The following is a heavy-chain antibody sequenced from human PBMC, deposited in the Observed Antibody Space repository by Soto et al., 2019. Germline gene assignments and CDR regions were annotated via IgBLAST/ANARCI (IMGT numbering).Heavy chain of an antibody. CDR1: GDSITNSNW. D-gene: IGHD2-2*01. CDR2: IFPSGST. Sequence: QVQLQESGPGLVRPSGTLSLTCTVSGDSITNSNWWTWVRQTPGKGLEWIGEIFPSGSTHYNPSLKSRITISVDKSTNHLGVNLRAVTAAYTAVDYCVVAAEIYSYQGMDVWGQGTTFTVSS. CDR3: VVAAEIYSYQGMDV. J-gene: IGHJ6*02. V-gene: IGHV4-4*02.